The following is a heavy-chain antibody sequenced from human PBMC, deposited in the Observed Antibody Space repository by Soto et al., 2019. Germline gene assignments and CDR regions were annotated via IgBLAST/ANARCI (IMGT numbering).Heavy chain of an antibody. CDR1: GFTFSSYP. D-gene: IGHD5-12*01. J-gene: IGHJ4*02. CDR2: IVASGGIK. CDR3: AKNSAATIRVGYDY. V-gene: IGHV3-23*01. Sequence: EVQLLESGGGLAQPGGSLRLSCAASGFTFSSYPMSWVRQAPGQGLEWVSGIVASGGIKYYADSVKGRFTISRDNSKNTLYLQMNSLRAEDTAVYYCAKNSAATIRVGYDYWCQGTLVTVSS.